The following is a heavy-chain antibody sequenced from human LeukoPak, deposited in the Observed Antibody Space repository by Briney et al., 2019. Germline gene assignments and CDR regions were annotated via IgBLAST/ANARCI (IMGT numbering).Heavy chain of an antibody. D-gene: IGHD4-11*01. Sequence: GGSLRLSCAASGFTFSDFWMTLVRQAPGKGLEWVANIDDGGGDKYYVDSVKGRFTISRDNTKNSIYLQMNSLRAEDTAVYYCAKRRNYISSWGQGTLVTVSS. CDR1: GFTFSDFW. J-gene: IGHJ5*02. CDR2: IDDGGGDK. V-gene: IGHV3-7*01. CDR3: AKRRNYISS.